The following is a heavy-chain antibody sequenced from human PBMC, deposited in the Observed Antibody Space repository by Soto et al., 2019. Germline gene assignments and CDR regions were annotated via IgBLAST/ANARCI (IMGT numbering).Heavy chain of an antibody. D-gene: IGHD3-22*01. CDR2: INPNSGGT. J-gene: IGHJ4*02. V-gene: IGHV1-2*04. CDR3: ARVGGPDSGYDFSHYYDSSGYYYY. CDR1: GYTFTGYY. Sequence: EASVKVSCKASGYTFTGYYMHCVRQAPGQGLEWMGWINPNSGGTNYAQKFQGWVTMTRDTSISTAYMELSRLRSDDTAVYYCARVGGPDSGYDFSHYYDSSGYYYYWGQGTLVTVSS.